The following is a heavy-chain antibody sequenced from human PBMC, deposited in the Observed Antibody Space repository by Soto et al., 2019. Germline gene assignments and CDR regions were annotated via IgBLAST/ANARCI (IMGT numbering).Heavy chain of an antibody. CDR3: ARGNWKYGYFDY. CDR1: GFSFSSSG. CDR2: IWHDGGNK. V-gene: IGHV3-33*01. J-gene: IGHJ4*02. Sequence: QVQLAESGGGVVQPGRSLRLSCVASGFSFSSSGMHWVRQAPGKGLQWVAVIWHDGGNKYNADSVKGRFSISRDNSKNTIYLQMNSLRVEDTAVYYCARGNWKYGYFDYWGQGTLVTVSS. D-gene: IGHD1-7*01.